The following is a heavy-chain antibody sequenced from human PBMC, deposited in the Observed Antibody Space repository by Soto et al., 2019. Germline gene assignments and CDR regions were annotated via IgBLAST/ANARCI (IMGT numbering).Heavy chain of an antibody. Sequence: GGSLRLSCAASGFTFSSYSMNWVRQAPGKGLEWVSSISSSSSYIYYADSVKGRFTISRDNAKNSLYLQMNSLRAEDTAVYYCARVSIAACFVYYYCGMDVWGQGTTVTVSS. V-gene: IGHV3-21*01. CDR1: GFTFSSYS. J-gene: IGHJ6*02. CDR2: ISSSSSYI. CDR3: ARVSIAACFVYYYCGMDV. D-gene: IGHD6-6*01.